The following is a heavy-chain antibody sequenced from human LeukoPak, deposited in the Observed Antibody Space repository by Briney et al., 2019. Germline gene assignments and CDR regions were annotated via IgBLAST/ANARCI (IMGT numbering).Heavy chain of an antibody. V-gene: IGHV1-2*02. J-gene: IGHJ6*02. CDR2: IKANSGDT. CDR3: GRVTIFSPSHYYGMDV. CDR1: GYTFTDYC. D-gene: IGHD3-3*01. Sequence: GASLKVSCKASGYTFTDYCIHWVRQAPGQGPEWMGWIKANSGDTNYAQKFQGRVTLTRDTSINTAYMEVNRLRSDDTAVYYCGRVTIFSPSHYYGMDVWGQGTAVTVSS.